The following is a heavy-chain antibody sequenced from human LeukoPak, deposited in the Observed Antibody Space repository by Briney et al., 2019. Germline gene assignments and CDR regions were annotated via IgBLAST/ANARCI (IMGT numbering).Heavy chain of an antibody. D-gene: IGHD3-10*01. CDR3: ARGYYYGSGSYYTFDY. Sequence: PSETLSLTCAVSGGSISSSRYYWGWIRQPPGKGLEWIGSIYYSGSTYYNPSLKSRVTISVDTSKNQFSLKLSSVTAADTAVYYCARGYYYGSGSYYTFDYWGQGTLVTVSS. J-gene: IGHJ4*02. CDR2: IYYSGST. V-gene: IGHV4-39*07. CDR1: GGSISSSRYY.